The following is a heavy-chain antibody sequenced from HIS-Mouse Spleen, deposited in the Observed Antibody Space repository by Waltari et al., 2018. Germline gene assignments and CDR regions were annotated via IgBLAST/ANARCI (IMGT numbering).Heavy chain of an antibody. CDR2: FSSSRSYI. V-gene: IGHV3-21*01. CDR3: ARGGSYSDLDY. Sequence: EVQLVESGGGLVKPGGSLRLSCAASGFTFSSYTMNWVRQPPGKGLGWVSSFSSSRSYIYYADSVTGRFTSSRDNAKNSLYLQMNSLRAEDTAVYYCARGGSYSDLDYWGQGTLVTVSS. D-gene: IGHD1-26*01. CDR1: GFTFSSYT. J-gene: IGHJ4*02.